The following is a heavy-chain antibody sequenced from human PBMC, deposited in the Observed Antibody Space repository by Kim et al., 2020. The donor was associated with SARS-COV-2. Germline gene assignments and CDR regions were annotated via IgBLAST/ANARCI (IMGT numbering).Heavy chain of an antibody. J-gene: IGHJ6*02. D-gene: IGHD3-22*01. Sequence: ASVKVSCKASGYTFTSYGISWVRQAPGQGLEWMGWISAYNGNTNYAQKLQGRVTMTTDTSTSTAYMELRSLRSDDTAVYYCARVQGITMIVVPYDYYYYGMDVWGQGTTVTVSS. CDR1: GYTFTSYG. V-gene: IGHV1-18*01. CDR3: ARVQGITMIVVPYDYYYYGMDV. CDR2: ISAYNGNT.